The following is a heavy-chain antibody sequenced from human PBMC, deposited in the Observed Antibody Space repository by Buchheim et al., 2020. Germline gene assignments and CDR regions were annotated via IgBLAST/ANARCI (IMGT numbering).Heavy chain of an antibody. D-gene: IGHD1-26*01. V-gene: IGHV3-74*03. Sequence: EVQLVESGGGLVQPGGSLRLSCVASGFSFSNYNMHWIRQVPGKGLAWVSRINENGDVTTYADSVRGRLTISRENAKNTVILQMNSLRAEDTAVYFCARDRSWVIYDYWGLGTL. J-gene: IGHJ4*01. CDR2: INENGDVT. CDR1: GFSFSNYN. CDR3: ARDRSWVIYDY.